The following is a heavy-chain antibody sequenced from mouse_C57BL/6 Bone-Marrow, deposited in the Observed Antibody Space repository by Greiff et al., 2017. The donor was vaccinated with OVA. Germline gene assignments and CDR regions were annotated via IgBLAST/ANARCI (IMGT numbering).Heavy chain of an antibody. D-gene: IGHD4-1*01. J-gene: IGHJ3*01. CDR3: ARERTGTGFAY. Sequence: EVKLMESGGGLVKPGGSLKLSCAASGFTFSSYAMSWVRQTPEKRLEWVATISDGGSYTYYPDNVKGRFTISRDNAKNNLYLQMSHLKSEDTAMYYCARERTGTGFAYWGQGTLVTVSA. CDR2: ISDGGSYT. V-gene: IGHV5-4*01. CDR1: GFTFSSYA.